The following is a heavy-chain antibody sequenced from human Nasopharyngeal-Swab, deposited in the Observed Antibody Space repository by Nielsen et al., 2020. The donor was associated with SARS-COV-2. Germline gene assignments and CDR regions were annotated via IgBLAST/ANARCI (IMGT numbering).Heavy chain of an antibody. V-gene: IGHV1-18*04. D-gene: IGHD2-2*01. Sequence: SVKVSCKASGYTFTSYGISWVRQAPGQGLEWMGWISAYNGNTNYAQKLQGRVTMTTDTSTSTAYMELRSLRSDDTAVYYCARRYHADDYYYYMDVWGKGTTVTVSS. J-gene: IGHJ6*03. CDR3: ARRYHADDYYYYMDV. CDR2: ISAYNGNT. CDR1: GYTFTSYG.